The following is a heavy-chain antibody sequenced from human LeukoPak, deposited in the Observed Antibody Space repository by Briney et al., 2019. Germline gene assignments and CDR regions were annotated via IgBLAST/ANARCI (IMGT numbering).Heavy chain of an antibody. D-gene: IGHD1-1*01. J-gene: IGHJ3*02. CDR1: GGSISSGDYY. CDR3: ARDIWNGAFDI. CDR2: IYYSGST. V-gene: IGHV4-30-4*01. Sequence: SQTLSLTCTVSGGSISSGDYYWSWIRQPPGKGPEWIGYIYYSGSTYYNPSLKSRVTISVDTSKNQFSLKLSSVTAADTAVYYCARDIWNGAFDIWGQGTMVTVSS.